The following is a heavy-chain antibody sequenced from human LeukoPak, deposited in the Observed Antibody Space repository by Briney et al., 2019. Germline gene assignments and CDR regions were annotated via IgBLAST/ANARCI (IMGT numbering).Heavy chain of an antibody. CDR3: ARLRTYANWFDP. D-gene: IGHD4-17*01. V-gene: IGHV1-2*02. Sequence: VASVKVSCKASGYTFTGYYMHWVRQAPGQGLEWMGWINPNSGGTNYAQKFQGRVTMTRDTSISTAYMELSRLRSDDTAVYYCARLRTYANWFDPWGQGTLVTVSS. CDR2: INPNSGGT. CDR1: GYTFTGYY. J-gene: IGHJ5*02.